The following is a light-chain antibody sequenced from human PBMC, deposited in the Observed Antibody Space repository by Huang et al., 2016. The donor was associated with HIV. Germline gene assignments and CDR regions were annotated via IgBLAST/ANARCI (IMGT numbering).Light chain of an antibody. CDR1: QAISTS. CDR2: GAS. V-gene: IGKV1-NL1*01. J-gene: IGKJ1*01. CDR3: QQYYGTPT. Sequence: DIRVTQSPSSLSPSVGDRVTITCRASQAISTSLAWYQQRPGKAPKLLLRGASTLENGVPSRFSGRGSGEDYTLTVSSLEPEDFATYYCQQYYGTPTFGQGTRVEIK.